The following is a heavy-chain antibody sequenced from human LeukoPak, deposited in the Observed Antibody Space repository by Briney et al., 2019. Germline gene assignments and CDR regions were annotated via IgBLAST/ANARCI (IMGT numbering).Heavy chain of an antibody. CDR3: ARGTIVVVPAATGNAFDI. Sequence: SVKVSCKAFGGTFRSYGMTWVRQAPGQGLEWMGGIIPIFGTANYAQKFQGRVTITADESTSTAYMELSSLRSEDTAVYYCARGTIVVVPAATGNAFDIWGQGTMVTVSS. J-gene: IGHJ3*02. D-gene: IGHD2-2*01. V-gene: IGHV1-69*13. CDR1: GGTFRSYG. CDR2: IIPIFGTA.